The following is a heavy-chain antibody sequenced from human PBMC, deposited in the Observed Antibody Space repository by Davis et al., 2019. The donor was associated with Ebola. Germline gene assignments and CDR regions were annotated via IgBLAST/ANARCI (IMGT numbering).Heavy chain of an antibody. J-gene: IGHJ4*02. CDR2: ISGSGGST. CDR1: GFTFSSYA. Sequence: GESLKISCAASGFTFSSYAMSWVRQAPGKGLEWVSAISGSGGSTYYADSVKGRFTISRDNSKNPLYLQMNSLRAEDTAVYYCAKDLTLWFGELDYWGQGTLVTVSS. V-gene: IGHV3-23*01. CDR3: AKDLTLWFGELDY. D-gene: IGHD3-10*01.